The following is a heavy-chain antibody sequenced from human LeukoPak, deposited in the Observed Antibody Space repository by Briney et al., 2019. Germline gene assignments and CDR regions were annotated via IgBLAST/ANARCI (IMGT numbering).Heavy chain of an antibody. D-gene: IGHD2-2*02. V-gene: IGHV1-69*05. CDR1: GGTFSSYA. J-gene: IGHJ5*02. CDR3: ARGYCTSTTCYMYNWLDP. Sequence: SVRVSCKASGGTFSSYAISWVRQAPGQGLEWMGGIIPIFGTANYAQKFQGRVTITTDESTSTAYMELSSLRSEDTAVYYRARGYCTSTTCYMYNWLDPWGQGTLVTVSS. CDR2: IIPIFGTA.